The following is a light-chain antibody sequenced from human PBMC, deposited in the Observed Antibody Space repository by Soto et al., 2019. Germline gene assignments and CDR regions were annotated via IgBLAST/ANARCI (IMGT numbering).Light chain of an antibody. CDR2: KAS. CDR3: QQSFT. CDR1: QSISSW. J-gene: IGKJ3*01. Sequence: DIQMTQSPSTLSASVGDRVTITCRASQSISSWLAWYQQKPGKAPKLLIYKASSLESGVPSRFSGSGSGTEFTVTISSLQPDDFAYYYCQQSFTFGPGTKVDIK. V-gene: IGKV1-5*03.